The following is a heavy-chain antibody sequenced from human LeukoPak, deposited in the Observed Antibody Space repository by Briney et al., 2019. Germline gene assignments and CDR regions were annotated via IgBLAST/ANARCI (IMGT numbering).Heavy chain of an antibody. V-gene: IGHV3-30*02. D-gene: IGHD2-21*02. J-gene: IGHJ5*01. CDR1: GFTFSTFG. Sequence: GGSLRLSCAASGFTFSTFGMHWIRQATGKGLEWVAFIRYDGTNKQYLDSVKARFTISRDNSNNMLYLQMNSLRPEDTGVYYCAKDRAFGDYFESWGQGTLVTVSS. CDR3: AKDRAFGDYFES. CDR2: IRYDGTNK.